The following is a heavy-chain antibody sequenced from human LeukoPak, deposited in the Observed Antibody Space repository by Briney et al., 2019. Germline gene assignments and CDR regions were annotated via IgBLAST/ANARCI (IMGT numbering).Heavy chain of an antibody. CDR3: ARSLSTLDYYGMDV. V-gene: IGHV4-59*01. CDR1: GGSISSYY. J-gene: IGHJ6*02. Sequence: PSETLSLTCTVSGGSISSYYWSWIRQPPGKGLEWIGYIYYSGSTNYNPSLKSRVTISVDTSKNQFSLKLSSVTAADTAVYYCARSLSTLDYYGMDVWGQGTTVTVSS. CDR2: IYYSGST.